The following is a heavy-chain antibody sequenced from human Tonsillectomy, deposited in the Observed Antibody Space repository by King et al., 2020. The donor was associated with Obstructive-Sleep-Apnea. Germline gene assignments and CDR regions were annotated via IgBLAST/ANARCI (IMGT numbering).Heavy chain of an antibody. V-gene: IGHV4-39*07. CDR3: ARVYSTTTCYDY. D-gene: IGHD2-2*01. Sequence: QLQESGPGLVKSSETLSLTCNVSGASISSSTYYLGRLRQPPGKGLEWIGDIYYSGRTYYNPPPKSRVTISVDTSKNQFSLKLSSVTAADTAVYYCARVYSTTTCYDYWGQGTLVTVSS. CDR1: GASISSSTYY. CDR2: IYYSGRT. J-gene: IGHJ4*02.